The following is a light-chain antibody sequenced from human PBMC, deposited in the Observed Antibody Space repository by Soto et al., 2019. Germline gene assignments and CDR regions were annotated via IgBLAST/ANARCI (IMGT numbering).Light chain of an antibody. CDR1: QGINSA. CDR2: DAS. V-gene: IGKV1-13*02. Sequence: AIQLTQSPPSLSASVGDRVTMTCRASQGINSALAWYQQKPGKPPKLLIYDASSLESGVPSRVSGSGSGTDFTLTVTSLQPEDFATYVCQQFNSYPRTFGQGTELEI. CDR3: QQFNSYPRT. J-gene: IGKJ2*01.